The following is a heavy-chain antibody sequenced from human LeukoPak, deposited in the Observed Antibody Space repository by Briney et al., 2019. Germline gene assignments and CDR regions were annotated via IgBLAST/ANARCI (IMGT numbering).Heavy chain of an antibody. D-gene: IGHD3-22*01. V-gene: IGHV1-18*01. Sequence: ASVTVSCKASGYTFTSYGISWVRQAPGQGLEWMGWISAYNGNTNYAQKLQGRVTMTTDTSTSTAYMELRSLRSDDTAVYYCARTTYYYDSSGYGFDYWGQGTLVTVSS. CDR1: GYTFTSYG. CDR2: ISAYNGNT. J-gene: IGHJ4*02. CDR3: ARTTYYYDSSGYGFDY.